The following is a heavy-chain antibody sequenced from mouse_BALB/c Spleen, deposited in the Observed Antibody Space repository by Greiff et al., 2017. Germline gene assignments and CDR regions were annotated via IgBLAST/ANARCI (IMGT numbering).Heavy chain of an antibody. D-gene: IGHD2-14*01. CDR3: AREGGKYRYDTPMDY. Sequence: EVQLQESGPGLVKPSQSLSLTCSVTGYSITSGYYWNWIRQFPGNKLEWMGYISYDGSNNYNPSLKNRISITRDTSKNQFFLKLNSVTTEDTATYYCAREGGKYRYDTPMDYWGQGTSVTVSS. CDR1: GYSITSGYY. V-gene: IGHV3-6*02. CDR2: ISYDGSN. J-gene: IGHJ4*01.